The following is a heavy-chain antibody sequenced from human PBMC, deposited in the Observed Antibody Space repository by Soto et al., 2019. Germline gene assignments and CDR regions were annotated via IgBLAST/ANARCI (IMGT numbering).Heavy chain of an antibody. CDR3: AKSFCSSSSCFFLWVDP. D-gene: IGHD2-2*01. J-gene: IGHJ5*02. V-gene: IGHV3-23*01. CDR2: ISGTGVPT. CDR1: GFDFSSYA. Sequence: PGGSLRLSCAASGFDFSSYAMSWVRQAPGKGLECISLISGTGVPTLYAESVKGRFSVSRDNSKDTLFLEMNNLGVDDTAMYYCAKSFCSSSSCFFLWVDPWGPGTLVTV.